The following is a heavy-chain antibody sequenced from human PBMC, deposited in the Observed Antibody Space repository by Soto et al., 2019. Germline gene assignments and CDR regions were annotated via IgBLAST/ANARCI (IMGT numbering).Heavy chain of an antibody. Sequence: GGSLRLSCAASGFTFSSYWMSWVRQAPGKGLEWVANIKQDGSEKYYVDSVKGRFTISRDNAKNSLYLQMNSLRAEDTAVYYCARDWGDYIGIAAAGSFDYWGQGTLVTVSS. CDR2: IKQDGSEK. J-gene: IGHJ4*02. CDR1: GFTFSSYW. D-gene: IGHD6-13*01. V-gene: IGHV3-7*01. CDR3: ARDWGDYIGIAAAGSFDY.